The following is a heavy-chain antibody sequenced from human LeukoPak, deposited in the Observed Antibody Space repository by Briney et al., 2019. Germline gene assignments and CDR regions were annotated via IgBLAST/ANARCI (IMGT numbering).Heavy chain of an antibody. CDR3: ARENYHDSSGLK. D-gene: IGHD3-22*01. J-gene: IGHJ4*02. V-gene: IGHV3-23*01. CDR1: GFTFNSYA. CDR2: LSGGGDRT. Sequence: GGSLRLSCAASGFTFNSYAMSWVRQAPGKGLEWVSALSGGGDRTFYVDSVKGRFTVSRDNAKNSLYLQMNRLRAEDTAIYYCARENYHDSSGLKWGQGTLVTVSS.